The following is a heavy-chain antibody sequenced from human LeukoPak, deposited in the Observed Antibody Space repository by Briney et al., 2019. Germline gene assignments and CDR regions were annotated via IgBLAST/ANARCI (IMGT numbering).Heavy chain of an antibody. V-gene: IGHV3-30*04. Sequence: GGPLRLSCAASGFTFRSYAIHWVRKAPGQGLGWVTIISSDGSYKNYADSVKARFTISRDNSKNTLYLQMNSLRPEDTAVYYCARGLAYYYDSTAYFLDYWGQGTLVTVSS. CDR2: ISSDGSYK. CDR1: GFTFRSYA. CDR3: ARGLAYYYDSTAYFLDY. J-gene: IGHJ4*02. D-gene: IGHD3-22*01.